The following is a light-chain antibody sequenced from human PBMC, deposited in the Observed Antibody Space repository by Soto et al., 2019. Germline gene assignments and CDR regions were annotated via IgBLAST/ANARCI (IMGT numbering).Light chain of an antibody. J-gene: IGKJ4*01. Sequence: EVVLTQSPATLSSSPGESVTLSCRASQNIDTYLAWYQQRPGQAPRLLIYDASYRAVGITSRFSGSGSGTDFTLTISSLEPADFAIYHCQQRRNWPLTFGGGTKVEI. CDR3: QQRRNWPLT. CDR2: DAS. CDR1: QNIDTY. V-gene: IGKV3-11*01.